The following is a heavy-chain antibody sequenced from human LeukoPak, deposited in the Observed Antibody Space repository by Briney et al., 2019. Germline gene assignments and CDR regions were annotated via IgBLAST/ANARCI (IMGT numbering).Heavy chain of an antibody. CDR2: ISSSSSYI. Sequence: GGSLRLSCAASGFTFSSYSMNWVRQAPGKGLEWVSSISSSSSYIYYADSVKGRFTISRDNAKSSLYLQMNSLRAEDTAVYYCARDLGYCTNGVCPKDDYWGQGTLVTVSS. CDR3: ARDLGYCTNGVCPKDDY. CDR1: GFTFSSYS. V-gene: IGHV3-21*01. J-gene: IGHJ4*02. D-gene: IGHD2-8*01.